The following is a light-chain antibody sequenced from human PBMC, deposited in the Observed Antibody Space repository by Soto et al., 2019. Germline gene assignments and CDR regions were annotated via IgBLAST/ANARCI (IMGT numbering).Light chain of an antibody. Sequence: QLVLTQSPSASASPGASVKLTCTLSSGHSDYAIACHQQQPEKGPRYLMKVTSDGSHTKGDGIPDRFSGSSSGADRYLTISSLRSDDEADYYCQAWGTGGVFGGGTKLTVL. V-gene: IGLV4-69*01. CDR2: VTSDGSH. J-gene: IGLJ3*02. CDR3: QAWGTGGV. CDR1: SGHSDYA.